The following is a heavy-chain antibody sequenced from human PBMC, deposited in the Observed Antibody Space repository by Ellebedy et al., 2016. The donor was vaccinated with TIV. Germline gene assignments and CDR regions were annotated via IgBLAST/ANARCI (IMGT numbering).Heavy chain of an antibody. Sequence: SETLSLXXTVSGGSISSGGYYWSWLRQHPGKGLDWIGYTYYSGSTYYNPSLKSRVTISVDTSKNQFSLKLGSVTAADSAVYYCARDRGYGTSWKAYYFDYWGLGTLVTVSS. J-gene: IGHJ4*02. CDR2: TYYSGST. CDR3: ARDRGYGTSWKAYYFDY. V-gene: IGHV4-31*03. D-gene: IGHD6-13*01. CDR1: GGSISSGGYY.